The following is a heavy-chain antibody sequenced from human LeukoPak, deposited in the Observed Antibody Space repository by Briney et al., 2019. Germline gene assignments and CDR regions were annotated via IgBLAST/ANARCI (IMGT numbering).Heavy chain of an antibody. CDR1: GYSISSGYY. Sequence: SETLSLTCAVSGYSISSGYYWGWIRQPPGKGLEWIGTIYHSGSTYYNPSLKSRVTISVDTSKNQFSLKLSSVTAADTAVYYCARGGRFLEWLLRGANWFDPWGQGTLVTVSS. D-gene: IGHD3-3*01. V-gene: IGHV4-38-2*01. CDR2: IYHSGST. CDR3: ARGGRFLEWLLRGANWFDP. J-gene: IGHJ5*02.